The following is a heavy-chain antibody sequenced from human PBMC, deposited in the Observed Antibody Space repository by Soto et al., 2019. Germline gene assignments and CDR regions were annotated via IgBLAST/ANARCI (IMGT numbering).Heavy chain of an antibody. D-gene: IGHD5-18*01. V-gene: IGHV3-23*01. CDR3: AKDLGYSYGYGPVDY. J-gene: IGHJ4*02. CDR2: ISDSGGST. CDR1: GFTFSSYD. Sequence: EVQLLESGVGLVQPGRSLRLSCAASGFTFSSYDMSWVRQAPGKGLEGVSAISDSGGSTYYADSVKGRFTISRDNSKNTLYLQMNSLRAEDTAVYYCAKDLGYSYGYGPVDYWGQGTLVTVSS.